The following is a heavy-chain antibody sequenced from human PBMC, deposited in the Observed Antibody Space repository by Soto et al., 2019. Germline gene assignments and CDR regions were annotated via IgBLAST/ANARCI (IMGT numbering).Heavy chain of an antibody. CDR3: ASQLRRRISRSYDY. CDR1: GGTFSSYA. Sequence: QVQLVQSGAEVKKPGSSVKVSCKAAGGTFSSYAISWVRQAPGQGLEWMGGIIPIFGTANYAQKFQGRVTITADESTSQAYMELSSLRSEGTAVYYWASQLRRRISRSYDYLGQGTLVTVSS. J-gene: IGHJ4*02. D-gene: IGHD6-13*01. V-gene: IGHV1-69*01. CDR2: IIPIFGTA.